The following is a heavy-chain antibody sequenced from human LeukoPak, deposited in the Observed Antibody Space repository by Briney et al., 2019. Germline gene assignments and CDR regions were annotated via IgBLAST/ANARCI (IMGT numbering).Heavy chain of an antibody. V-gene: IGHV3-74*01. CDR2: INSDGSST. J-gene: IGHJ4*02. CDR3: VRGNFPYGETR. D-gene: IGHD4-17*01. CDR1: GFTFSSYW. Sequence: GGSLRLSCAASGFTFSSYWMHWVRQAPGKGLVWVSRINSDGSSTSYADSVKGRFTISRDNAKNTLYLQMNSLRAEDTAVYYCVRGNFPYGETRWGQGTLVTVSS.